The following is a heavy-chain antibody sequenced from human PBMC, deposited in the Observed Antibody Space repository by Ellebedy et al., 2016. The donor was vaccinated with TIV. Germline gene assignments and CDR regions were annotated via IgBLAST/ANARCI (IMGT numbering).Heavy chain of an antibody. V-gene: IGHV3-23*01. CDR2: ISGSGGST. Sequence: GGSLRLSXAASGFTFSSYAMSWVRQAPGKGLEWVSAISGSGGSTYYADSVKGRFTISRDNSKNTLYLQMNSLGAEDTAVYYCARDGRSGGNSPFDYWGQGTLVTVSS. CDR1: GFTFSSYA. D-gene: IGHD4-23*01. J-gene: IGHJ4*02. CDR3: ARDGRSGGNSPFDY.